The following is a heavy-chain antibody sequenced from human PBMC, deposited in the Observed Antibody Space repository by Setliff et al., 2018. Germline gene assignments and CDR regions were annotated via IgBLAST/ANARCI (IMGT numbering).Heavy chain of an antibody. D-gene: IGHD6-19*01. V-gene: IGHV4-31*11. J-gene: IGHJ4*02. CDR3: ARGRAGHSGH. CDR1: GGSFSGYY. Sequence: TLSLTCAVYGGSFSGYYWSWIRQHPGKGLEWIGYIYYSGSTSYYNPSLKSRVTISVDTSKNQFSLKLSSVTAADTAVYYCARGRAGHSGHWGQGTLVTVSS. CDR2: IYYSGST.